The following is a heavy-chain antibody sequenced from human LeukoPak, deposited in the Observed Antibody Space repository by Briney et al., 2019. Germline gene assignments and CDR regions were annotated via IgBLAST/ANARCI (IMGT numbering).Heavy chain of an antibody. J-gene: IGHJ4*02. CDR2: IYHSGST. Sequence: SETLSLTCTVSGYSISSGYYWGWIRQPPGKGLEWIGSIYHSGSTYYNPSLKSRVTISVDTSKNQFSLKLSSVTAADTAVYYCARVGWELRGGYYFDYWGQGTLVTVSS. CDR3: ARVGWELRGGYYFDY. V-gene: IGHV4-38-2*02. CDR1: GYSISSGYY. D-gene: IGHD1-26*01.